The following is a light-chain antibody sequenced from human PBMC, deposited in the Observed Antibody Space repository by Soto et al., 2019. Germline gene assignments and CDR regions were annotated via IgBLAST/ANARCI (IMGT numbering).Light chain of an antibody. V-gene: IGKV1-5*01. Sequence: EIVMTQSPSTLSASVGDRVTITCRASQSIGDSLAWYQQKPGKAPYLLISDVSSLERGVPSRFSGSGSGTEFTLTISSMQPDDFATFYCQQYNGYSRTFGQGAKVDIK. J-gene: IGKJ1*01. CDR1: QSIGDS. CDR3: QQYNGYSRT. CDR2: DVS.